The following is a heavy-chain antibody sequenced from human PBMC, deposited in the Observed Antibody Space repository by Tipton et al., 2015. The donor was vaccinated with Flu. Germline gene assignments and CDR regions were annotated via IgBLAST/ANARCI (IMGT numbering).Heavy chain of an antibody. Sequence: TLSLTCTVSGDSVSRGSYYWSWIRQAPGKGLECIGYIYYIGNTKYNPSLESRVTMSVDTSKNQFSLRLSSVTAADTAVYYCARGECPNGVCPYYYYYGMDVWGQGTTVTVSS. CDR3: ARGECPNGVCPYYYYYGMDV. CDR2: IYYIGNT. CDR1: GDSVSRGSYY. V-gene: IGHV4-61*01. D-gene: IGHD2-8*01. J-gene: IGHJ6*02.